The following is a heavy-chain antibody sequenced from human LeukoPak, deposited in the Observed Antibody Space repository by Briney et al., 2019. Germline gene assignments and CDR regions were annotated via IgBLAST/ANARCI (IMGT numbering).Heavy chain of an antibody. CDR2: IWYDGSNK. J-gene: IGHJ4*02. CDR1: GFTFSSYG. D-gene: IGHD1-26*01. Sequence: GGSLRLSCAASGFTFSSYGMHWVRQAPGKGLEWVAVIWYDGSNKYYADSVKGRFTISRDNSKNTLYLQMNSLRAEDTAVYYCAGVDDVGATQRSFDYWGQGTLVTVSS. V-gene: IGHV3-33*01. CDR3: AGVDDVGATQRSFDY.